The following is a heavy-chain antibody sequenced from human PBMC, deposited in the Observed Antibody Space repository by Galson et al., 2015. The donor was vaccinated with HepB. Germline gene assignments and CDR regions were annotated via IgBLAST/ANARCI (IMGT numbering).Heavy chain of an antibody. J-gene: IGHJ3*02. V-gene: IGHV3-23*01. D-gene: IGHD2-21*01. CDR3: ASCGGDCYMAFDI. CDR1: GFTFSSYA. Sequence: SLRLSCAASGFTFSSYAMSWVRQAPGKGLEWVSAISGSGGSTYYADSVKGRFTISRDNSKNTLYLQMNSLRAEGTAVYYCASCGGDCYMAFDIWGQGTMVTVSS. CDR2: ISGSGGST.